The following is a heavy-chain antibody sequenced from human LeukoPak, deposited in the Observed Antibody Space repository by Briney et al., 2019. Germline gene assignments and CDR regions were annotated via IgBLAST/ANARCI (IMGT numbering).Heavy chain of an antibody. CDR1: GYTFTGYY. CDR2: INPNSGGT. Sequence: VSVKVSCKASGYTFTGYYMHWVRQAPGQGLEWMGRINPNSGGTNYAQKFQGRVTMTRDTSISTAYMELSRLRSDDTAVYYCARALTDYDFWSGQTYYFDYWGQGTLVTVSS. V-gene: IGHV1-2*06. D-gene: IGHD3-3*01. J-gene: IGHJ4*02. CDR3: ARALTDYDFWSGQTYYFDY.